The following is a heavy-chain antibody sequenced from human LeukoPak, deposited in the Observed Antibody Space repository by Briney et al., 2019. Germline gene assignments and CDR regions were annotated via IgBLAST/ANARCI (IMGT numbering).Heavy chain of an antibody. CDR2: IIPIFGIA. D-gene: IGHD3-22*01. CDR1: GGTFSSYA. Sequence: ASVKVSCKASGGTFSSYAISWVRQAPGQGLEWMGRIIPIFGIANYAQKFQGRVTITADKSTSTAYMDLSSLRSEDTAVYYCARVYYDSSGTGFFDIWGQGTMVTVSS. CDR3: ARVYYDSSGTGFFDI. V-gene: IGHV1-69*04. J-gene: IGHJ3*02.